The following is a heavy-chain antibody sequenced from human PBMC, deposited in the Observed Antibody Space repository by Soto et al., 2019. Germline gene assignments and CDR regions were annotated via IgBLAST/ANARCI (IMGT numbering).Heavy chain of an antibody. J-gene: IGHJ6*03. CDR2: INHSGST. V-gene: IGHV4-34*01. D-gene: IGHD3-3*01. CDR1: GGSFSGYY. Sequence: SETLSLTCAVYGGSFSGYYWSWIRQPPGKGLEWIGEINHSGSTNYNPSLKSRVTISVDTSKNQFSLKLSSVTAADTAVYYCARGTIFGVAYWVNYYYYMDVWGKGTTVTVSS. CDR3: ARGTIFGVAYWVNYYYYMDV.